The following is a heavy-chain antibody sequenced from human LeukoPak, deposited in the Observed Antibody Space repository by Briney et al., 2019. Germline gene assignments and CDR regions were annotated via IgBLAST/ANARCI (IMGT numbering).Heavy chain of an antibody. CDR2: ISGSGDNT. CDR3: AKGGYYDSCGSFYFDY. V-gene: IGHV3-23*01. CDR1: GFTFSSYA. J-gene: IGHJ4*02. D-gene: IGHD3-22*01. Sequence: GSLRLSCAASGFTFSSYAMSWVRQAPGKGLEWVSGISGSGDNTYYADSVKGRFTISRDNSKNTLYVQVNSLGTEDTAAYYCAKGGYYDSCGSFYFDYWGQGTLVTVSS.